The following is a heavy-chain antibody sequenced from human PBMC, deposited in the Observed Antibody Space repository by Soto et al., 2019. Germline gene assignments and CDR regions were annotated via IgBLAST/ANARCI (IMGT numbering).Heavy chain of an antibody. Sequence: SETLSLTCTVSGGSVSSSSYYWGWVRQPPGKGLEWIGSVYYSGSTYYNPSLESRVTISRDNSKNTLYLQMNSLRAEDTAVYYCAKFSVGVGALPHYFDYWGQGTLVTVSS. CDR1: GGSVSSSSYY. CDR3: AKFSVGVGALPHYFDY. D-gene: IGHD1-26*01. CDR2: VYYSGST. J-gene: IGHJ4*02. V-gene: IGHV4-39*07.